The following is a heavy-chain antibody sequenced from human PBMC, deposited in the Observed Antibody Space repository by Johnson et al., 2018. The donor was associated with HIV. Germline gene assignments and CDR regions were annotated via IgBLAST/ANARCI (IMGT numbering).Heavy chain of an antibody. Sequence: VQLVESGGALVQPGGSLRLSCAASGFTFSSYDMHWVRQVTGKGLEWVSAIGTAGDTYYPGSVKGRFTLSTDNSKNTLYLQMNSLRAEDPAVYSCARGIRFVEAGRENDGFDIWGQGTMVTVSS. CDR3: ARGIRFVEAGRENDGFDI. CDR2: IGTAGDT. CDR1: GFTFSSYD. J-gene: IGHJ3*02. D-gene: IGHD4-17*01. V-gene: IGHV3-13*01.